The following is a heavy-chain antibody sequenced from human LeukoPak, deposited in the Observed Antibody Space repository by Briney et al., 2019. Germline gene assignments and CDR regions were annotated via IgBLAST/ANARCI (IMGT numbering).Heavy chain of an antibody. J-gene: IGHJ3*02. V-gene: IGHV1-46*01. Sequence: GASVKVSCKASGYTFTSYYMHWVRQAPGQGLEWMGIINPSGGSTSYAQKFQGRVTMTRDTSTSTVYMELSSLRSEDTAVYSCARGTGSYLKRLVAFDIWGQGTMVTVSS. CDR2: INPSGGST. D-gene: IGHD1-26*01. CDR1: GYTFTSYY. CDR3: ARGTGSYLKRLVAFDI.